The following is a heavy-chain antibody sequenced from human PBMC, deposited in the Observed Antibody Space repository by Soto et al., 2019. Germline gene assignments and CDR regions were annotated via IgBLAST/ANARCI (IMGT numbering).Heavy chain of an antibody. CDR1: GGSISSGGYY. V-gene: IGHV4-31*03. J-gene: IGHJ4*02. CDR2: IYYSGST. CDR3: ARKVVRYYDSSGYHYFDY. D-gene: IGHD3-22*01. Sequence: TLSLTCTVSGGSISSGGYYWSWIRQHPGKGLEWIGYIYYSGSTYYNPSLKSRVTISVDTSKNQFSLKLSSVTAADTAVYYCARKVVRYYDSSGYHYFDYWGQGTLVTVSS.